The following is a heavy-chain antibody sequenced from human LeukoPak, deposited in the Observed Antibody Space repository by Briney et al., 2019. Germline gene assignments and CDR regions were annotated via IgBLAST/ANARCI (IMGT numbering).Heavy chain of an antibody. CDR3: AKDYSSGWGFYS. CDR1: ALTFSSYA. D-gene: IGHD6-19*01. V-gene: IGHV3-23*01. Sequence: GGSLRLSCPASALTFSSYAMRWVRQAQGKGLEWVSAISGSGGSTYYADSVKGRFTISRDNSKNTLYLQMNSLRAEDTAVYYCAKDYSSGWGFYSWGQGTLVTVSS. CDR2: ISGSGGST. J-gene: IGHJ5*01.